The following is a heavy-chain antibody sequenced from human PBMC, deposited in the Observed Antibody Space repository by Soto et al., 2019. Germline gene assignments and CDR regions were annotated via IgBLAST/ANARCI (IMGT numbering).Heavy chain of an antibody. D-gene: IGHD2-21*02. J-gene: IGHJ4*02. CDR1: GGSFSGYY. CDR3: ARGGEYCGGDCYGFYFDY. CDR2: INHSGST. V-gene: IGHV4-34*01. Sequence: PSETLSLTCAVYGGSFSGYYWSWIRQPPGKGLEWIGEINHSGSTNYNPSLKSRVTISVDTSKNQFSLKLSSVTAADTAVYYFARGGEYCGGDCYGFYFDYWGQGTLVTVSS.